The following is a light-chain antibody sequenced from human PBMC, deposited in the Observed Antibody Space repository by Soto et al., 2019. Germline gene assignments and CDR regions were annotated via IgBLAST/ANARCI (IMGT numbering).Light chain of an antibody. J-gene: IGLJ1*01. CDR1: SSDVGSYNL. CDR3: CSYAGSSTYV. CDR2: EGS. V-gene: IGLV2-23*01. Sequence: QSALTQPASVSGSPGQSITISSTGTSSDVGSYNLVSWYQQHAGKAPKLMIYEGSKRPSGVSNRFSGSKSGNTASLTISGLQAEDEADYYCCSYAGSSTYVFGTGTKLTVL.